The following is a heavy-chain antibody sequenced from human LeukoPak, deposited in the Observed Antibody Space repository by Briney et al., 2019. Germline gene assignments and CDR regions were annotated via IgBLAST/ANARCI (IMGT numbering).Heavy chain of an antibody. D-gene: IGHD2-8*01. CDR3: AKDTSIGKYCTNGVCSPFDY. V-gene: IGHV3-23*01. Sequence: PGGSLRLSCEASGFTFGDNWMHWVRQAPGQGLEWVSAISDSGDYTSYADSVRGRFTISRDNSRNTLYLQMISLRPEDTAVYYCAKDTSIGKYCTNGVCSPFDYWGQGTLVTVSS. CDR2: ISDSGDYT. CDR1: GFTFGDNW. J-gene: IGHJ4*02.